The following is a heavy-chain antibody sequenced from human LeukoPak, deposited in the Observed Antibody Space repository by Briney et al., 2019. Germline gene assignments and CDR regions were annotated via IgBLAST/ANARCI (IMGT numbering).Heavy chain of an antibody. Sequence: PSETLSLTCTVSGGSISSYYWSWIRQPAGKGLEWIGRIYTSGSTNYNPSLKSRVTMSVDTSKNQFSLKLSSVTAADTAVYYCARGKDFWSGYYWFDPWGQGTLVTVSS. CDR1: GGSISSYY. CDR2: IYTSGST. J-gene: IGHJ5*02. V-gene: IGHV4-4*07. D-gene: IGHD3-3*01. CDR3: ARGKDFWSGYYWFDP.